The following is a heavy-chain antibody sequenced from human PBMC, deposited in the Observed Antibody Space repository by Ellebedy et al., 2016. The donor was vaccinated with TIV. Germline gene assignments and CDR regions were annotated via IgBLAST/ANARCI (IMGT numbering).Heavy chain of an antibody. CDR3: SREGGRGYGEIDD. J-gene: IGHJ4*02. CDR2: MNPNSGDT. Sequence: AASVKVSCKASGYSFINYAMNWARQASGQGLEWMGWMNPNSGDTGYSLKFQGRVTMTTNRSVSTAYMELLSLASDDTAMYYCSREGGRGYGEIDDWGQGTLVTVSS. CDR1: GYSFINYA. D-gene: IGHD4-17*01. V-gene: IGHV1-8*02.